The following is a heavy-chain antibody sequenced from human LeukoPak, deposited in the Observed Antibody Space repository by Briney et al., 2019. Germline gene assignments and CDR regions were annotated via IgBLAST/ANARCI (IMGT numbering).Heavy chain of an antibody. J-gene: IGHJ5*02. CDR3: ARPYYDILTGYYGGFDP. Sequence: SETLSLTCTVSGGSISSYYWSWIRQPPGKGLEWIGYIYYSGSTNYNPSLKSRVTISVDTSKNQFSLKLSSVTAADTAVYYCARPYYDILTGYYGGFDPWGQETLVTVSS. CDR2: IYYSGST. V-gene: IGHV4-59*01. CDR1: GGSISSYY. D-gene: IGHD3-9*01.